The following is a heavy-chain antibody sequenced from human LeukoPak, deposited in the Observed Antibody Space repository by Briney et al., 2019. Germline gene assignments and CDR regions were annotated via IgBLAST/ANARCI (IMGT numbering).Heavy chain of an antibody. D-gene: IGHD3-16*02. CDR2: IIPIFGTA. J-gene: IGHJ4*02. CDR3: ARDPNHDYVWGNYRFAAIDY. V-gene: IGHV1-69*05. Sequence: SVKVSCKASGGTFSSYAISWVRQAPGQGLEWMGGIIPIFGTANYAQKFQGRVTITTDESTSTAYMELSSLRSEDTAVYYCARDPNHDYVWGNYRFAAIDYWGQGTLVTVSS. CDR1: GGTFSSYA.